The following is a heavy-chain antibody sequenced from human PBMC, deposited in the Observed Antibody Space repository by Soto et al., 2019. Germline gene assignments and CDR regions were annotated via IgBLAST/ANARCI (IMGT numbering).Heavy chain of an antibody. V-gene: IGHV3-23*01. CDR1: GFTFSSYA. D-gene: IGHD2-21*02. J-gene: IGHJ4*02. CDR2: VSIGGST. Sequence: VQLLESGGGLVQPAGSLRLSCAASGFTFSSYAMGWVRQGPGKGMEWVAVVSIGGSTHYGDSVRGRFIVSRDNSMNTLSLQMNSLTAEVTAVYFCPKRRGACGHFNYCGQGALVTVSS. CDR3: PKRRGACGHFNY.